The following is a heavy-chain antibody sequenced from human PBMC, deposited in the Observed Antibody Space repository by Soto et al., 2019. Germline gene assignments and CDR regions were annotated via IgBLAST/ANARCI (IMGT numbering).Heavy chain of an antibody. CDR3: ARGGGYDFRSSQAPPIDV. J-gene: IGHJ6*02. Sequence: SETLSLTCNASGGSISDFYWSWIRQSPGKRLEWIGYLYYTGSTDYNPALKSRVTISLDTSKNQFSLKVRSVTAADTAVYYCARGGGYDFRSSQAPPIDVWGQGTTVTVSS. CDR2: LYYTGST. V-gene: IGHV4-59*01. CDR1: GGSISDFY. D-gene: IGHD3-3*01.